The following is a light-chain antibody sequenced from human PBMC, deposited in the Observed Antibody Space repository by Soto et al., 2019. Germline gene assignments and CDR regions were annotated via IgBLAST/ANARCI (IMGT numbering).Light chain of an antibody. V-gene: IGKV3-15*01. J-gene: IGKJ1*01. CDR1: QSINNK. Sequence: EIVMTQSPATLSVSPGERVTLSCRASQSINNKVAWYQQKPGQAPRLLIIGASTTATGVPARFSGSGSGTDFTLTISRLEPEDFAVYYCQQYGSSGTFGQGTKVDIK. CDR2: GAS. CDR3: QQYGSSGT.